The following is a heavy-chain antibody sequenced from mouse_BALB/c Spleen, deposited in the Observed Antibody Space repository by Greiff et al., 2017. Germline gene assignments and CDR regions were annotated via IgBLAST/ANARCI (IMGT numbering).Heavy chain of an antibody. CDR3: ARWTGSWFAY. CDR2: IDPENGNT. Sequence: VQLQQSGAELVKPGASVKLSCTASGFNIKDYYMHWVKQRPEQGLEWIGWIDPENGNTIYDPKFQGKASITADTSSNTAYLQLSSLTSEDTAVYYCARWTGSWFAYWGQGTLVTVSA. D-gene: IGHD4-1*01. CDR1: GFNIKDYY. J-gene: IGHJ3*01. V-gene: IGHV14-1*02.